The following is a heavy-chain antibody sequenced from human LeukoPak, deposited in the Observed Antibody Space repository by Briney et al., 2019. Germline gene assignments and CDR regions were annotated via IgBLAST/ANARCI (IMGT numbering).Heavy chain of an antibody. CDR2: ISSSDNTI. CDR3: ARYYDFWSSYSSYYYMDV. D-gene: IGHD3-3*01. J-gene: IGHJ6*03. V-gene: IGHV3-11*04. Sequence: GGSLRLSCAASGFTFSDYYLSWIRQAPGKGLEWVSYISSSDNTIYYADSVKGRFTISRDNAKNSLYLQMNSLRAEDTAVYYCARYYDFWSSYSSYYYMDVWGKGTTVTVSS. CDR1: GFTFSDYY.